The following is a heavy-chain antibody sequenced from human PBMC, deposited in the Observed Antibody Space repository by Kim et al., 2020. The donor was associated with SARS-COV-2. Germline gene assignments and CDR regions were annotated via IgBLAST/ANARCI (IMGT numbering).Heavy chain of an antibody. D-gene: IGHD2-8*01. CDR2: ITPMLDVA. J-gene: IGHJ4*02. CDR1: GGIFTNYP. V-gene: IGHV1-69*10. Sequence: SVKLSCKASGGIFTNYPISWLRRAPGQGLEWMGRITPMLDVANYAQRFQGRVTITADKSTSTAYMELGSLTSDDTAVYYCARRCLGLSCPKGVSLDSWGQGTLVTVS. CDR3: ARRCLGLSCPKGVSLDS.